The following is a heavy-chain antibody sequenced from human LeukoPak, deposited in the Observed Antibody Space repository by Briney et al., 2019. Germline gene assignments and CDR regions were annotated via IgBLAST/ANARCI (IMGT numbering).Heavy chain of an antibody. D-gene: IGHD3-22*01. V-gene: IGHV3-48*04. CDR2: ISSSSSTI. Sequence: PGGSLRLSRAASGFTFRTYSMNWVRQAPGKGLEWVSYISSSSSTIQYADSVKGRFTISRDNAKNSLYLQMNSLRAEDTALYYCVRDISGYYFDYWGQGTLVTVSS. J-gene: IGHJ4*02. CDR3: VRDISGYYFDY. CDR1: GFTFRTYS.